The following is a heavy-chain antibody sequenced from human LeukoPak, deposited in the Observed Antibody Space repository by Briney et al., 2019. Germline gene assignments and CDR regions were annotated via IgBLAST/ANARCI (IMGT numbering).Heavy chain of an antibody. D-gene: IGHD3-22*01. CDR1: GFTCSDYS. Sequence: GGSLRLSCAASGFTCSDYSMNWVRQAPGKGLEWVSYISSSGFTINYADSVKGRFTISRDNAKNSLYLQMNSLRAEDTAVYYCVRDHHRRLYDSQARDTFDIWGQGTMVTVSS. CDR3: VRDHHRRLYDSQARDTFDI. CDR2: ISSSGFTI. V-gene: IGHV3-48*01. J-gene: IGHJ3*02.